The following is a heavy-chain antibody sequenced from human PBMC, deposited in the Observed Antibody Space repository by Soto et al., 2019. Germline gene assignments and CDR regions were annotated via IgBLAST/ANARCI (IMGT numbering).Heavy chain of an antibody. D-gene: IGHD3-10*01. Sequence: GGSLRLSCAASGFTFSSYWMHWVRQAPGKGLVWVSRINSDGSSTSYADSVKGRFTISRDNAKNTLYLQMNSLRAEDTAVYYCARTVPITMGMDVWGQGTTATVSS. CDR3: ARTVPITMGMDV. J-gene: IGHJ6*02. V-gene: IGHV3-74*01. CDR1: GFTFSSYW. CDR2: INSDGSST.